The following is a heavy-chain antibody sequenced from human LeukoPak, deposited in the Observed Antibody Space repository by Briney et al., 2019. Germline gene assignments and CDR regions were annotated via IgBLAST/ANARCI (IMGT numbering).Heavy chain of an antibody. Sequence: PWETLSLPRAVYGGSLSGQFGSWSPPPPGKGLGWVGEINHSASSNYYQSLNSRVSISVDTSKNQLSLQLSSVTAADTAVYYCARGRGAYNYGRYCDYWGQGTLVSVSS. D-gene: IGHD5-18*01. CDR2: INHSASS. J-gene: IGHJ4*02. CDR3: ARGRGAYNYGRYCDY. V-gene: IGHV4-34*01. CDR1: GGSLSGQF.